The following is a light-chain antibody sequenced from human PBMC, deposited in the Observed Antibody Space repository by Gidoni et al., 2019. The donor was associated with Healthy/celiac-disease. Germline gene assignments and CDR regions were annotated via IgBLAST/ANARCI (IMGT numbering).Light chain of an antibody. V-gene: IGKV1-39*01. Sequence: DIQLTQSPSSLSASVGDRVTITCRASQSISSYLNWYQQKPGKAPKLLIYAASRLQSGVPSRFSGSGSGTDFTLTISSLQPEDFATYYCQQSYSTPLTFXGXTKVEIK. CDR3: QQSYSTPLT. CDR1: QSISSY. CDR2: AAS. J-gene: IGKJ4*01.